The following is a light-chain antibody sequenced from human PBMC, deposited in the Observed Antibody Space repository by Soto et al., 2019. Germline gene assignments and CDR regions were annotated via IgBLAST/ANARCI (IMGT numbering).Light chain of an antibody. CDR2: EVS. Sequence: QSVLTQPRSVSGSTGQSVTISCTGTSSDVGDYNYVSWYQQHPGKAPKFIIYEVSKRPSGVPDRFSGSKSGNTASLTISGLQAEDEADYYCCSYAGTYTVVFGGGNKLTVL. CDR3: CSYAGTYTVV. J-gene: IGLJ2*01. V-gene: IGLV2-11*01. CDR1: SSDVGDYNY.